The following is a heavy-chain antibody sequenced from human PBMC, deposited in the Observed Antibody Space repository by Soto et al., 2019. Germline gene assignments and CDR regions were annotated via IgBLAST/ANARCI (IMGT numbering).Heavy chain of an antibody. CDR3: AKKAGMTSRYGLYV. CDR1: GFTFSSYA. Sequence: VQLLESGGGLVQPGGSLRLPCVGSGFTFSSYAMSWVRQAPGKGLEWVSVISNSGGSTYYADAVKGRFTISRDNSNNTLYLQLNSLRADDTAVYWCAKKAGMTSRYGLYVWGQVTTVTVSP. D-gene: IGHD2-2*01. J-gene: IGHJ6*01. CDR2: ISNSGGST. V-gene: IGHV3-23*01.